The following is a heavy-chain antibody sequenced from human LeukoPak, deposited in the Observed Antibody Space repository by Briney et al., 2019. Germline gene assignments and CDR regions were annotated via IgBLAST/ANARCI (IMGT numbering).Heavy chain of an antibody. J-gene: IGHJ6*02. CDR2: ISAYNGNT. CDR1: GYTFTSYG. D-gene: IGHD5-18*01. CDR3: ARDSSGYGYVDLRYYGMDV. Sequence: ASVKVSCKASGYTFTSYGISWVRQAPGQGLEWMGWISAYNGNTNYAQKLQGRVTMTTDTSTSTAYMELRSLRSDDTAVYYCARDSSGYGYVDLRYYGMDVWGQGTTVTVSS. V-gene: IGHV1-18*01.